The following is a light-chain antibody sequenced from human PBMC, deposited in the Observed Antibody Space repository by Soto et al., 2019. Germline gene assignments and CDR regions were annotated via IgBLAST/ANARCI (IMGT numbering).Light chain of an antibody. J-gene: IGLJ1*01. CDR3: TSYTSDTALV. CDR1: SSDVGTYNY. Sequence: QSVLTQPASVSGSPGQSITISCTGTSSDVGTYNYVSWYQHHPGKAPKLIIYEVSNRPSGVSNRFSGSKSGSTASLTISGLQAEAEADYHCTSYTSDTALVFGNGTKVTV. CDR2: EVS. V-gene: IGLV2-14*01.